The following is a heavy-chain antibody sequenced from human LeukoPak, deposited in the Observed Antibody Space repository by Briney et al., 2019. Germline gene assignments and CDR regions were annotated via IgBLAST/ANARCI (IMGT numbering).Heavy chain of an antibody. D-gene: IGHD4-11*01. J-gene: IGHJ5*02. Sequence: SETLSLTCAVSAYSISSGYYWGWIRQPPGKGLEWFGSFHSGSTYYNPSLKSRVTISVDTSKNQFSLKLSSVTAADTAVYYCARHDFYSNYPHNWFDPWGQGTLVTVSS. CDR2: FHSGST. CDR3: ARHDFYSNYPHNWFDP. V-gene: IGHV4-38-2*01. CDR1: AYSISSGYY.